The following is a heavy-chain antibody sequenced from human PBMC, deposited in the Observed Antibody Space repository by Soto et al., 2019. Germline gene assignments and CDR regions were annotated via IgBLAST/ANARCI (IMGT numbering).Heavy chain of an antibody. CDR1: NYLFGAFG. V-gene: IGHV1-18*01. CDR3: ARISARRNEFDV. J-gene: IGHJ3*01. Sequence: QVPLVQSGAEVKNPGASVKVSCQASNYLFGAFGISWVRQAPGQGLEWMGWITPYNGNTHYAEKFQDRVTMTADKSTTTAYMEVRRLTSDDTAVYFCARISARRNEFDVWGQGTVVTVSS. CDR2: ITPYNGNT.